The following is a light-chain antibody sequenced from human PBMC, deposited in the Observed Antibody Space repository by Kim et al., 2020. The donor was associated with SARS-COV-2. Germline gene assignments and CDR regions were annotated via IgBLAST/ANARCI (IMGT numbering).Light chain of an antibody. V-gene: IGKV4-1*01. Sequence: DIVMTQSPDSLAVSLGERAAINCKSSQSVLYRSNNKSHLAWYQQKPGQPPKLLIHWASTRESGVPDRFSGGGSGTEFTLTISSLQAEDVAIYYCQQYYGTPLTFGPGTKVDIK. CDR2: WAS. CDR1: QSVLYRSNNKSH. J-gene: IGKJ3*01. CDR3: QQYYGTPLT.